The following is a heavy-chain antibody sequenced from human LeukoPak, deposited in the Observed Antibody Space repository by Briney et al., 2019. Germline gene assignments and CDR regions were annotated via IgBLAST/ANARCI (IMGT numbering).Heavy chain of an antibody. Sequence: PSETLSLTCAVYGGSFSGYYWSWLRQPPGKGLEWIGEINHSGSTNYNPSLKSRVTISVDTSKNQFSLKLSSVTAADTAVYYCARGPLITMVRGVMPQFDYWGQGTLVTVSS. CDR1: GGSFSGYY. CDR3: ARGPLITMVRGVMPQFDY. D-gene: IGHD3-10*01. CDR2: INHSGST. J-gene: IGHJ4*02. V-gene: IGHV4-34*01.